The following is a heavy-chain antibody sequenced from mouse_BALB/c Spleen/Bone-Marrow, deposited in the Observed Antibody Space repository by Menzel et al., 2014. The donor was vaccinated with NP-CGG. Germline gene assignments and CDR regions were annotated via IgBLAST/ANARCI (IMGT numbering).Heavy chain of an antibody. CDR3: ARERDYGDYFDY. CDR2: INPYNEGS. CDR1: GYTFTRYV. D-gene: IGHD1-1*01. Sequence: VQLKQSGPELVKPGASVKMSCKASGYTFTRYVIHWVRQKPGQGLDWIGYINPYNEGSKYNEKFKGEATLTSDKSSHTAYMELSSLTSGDSAVYYCARERDYGDYFDYWGQGTTLTVSS. J-gene: IGHJ2*01. V-gene: IGHV1-14*01.